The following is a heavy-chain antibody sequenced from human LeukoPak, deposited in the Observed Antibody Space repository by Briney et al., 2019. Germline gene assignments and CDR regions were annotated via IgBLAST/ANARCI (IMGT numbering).Heavy chain of an antibody. J-gene: IGHJ4*02. D-gene: IGHD5-12*01. CDR1: GFTFSNYG. V-gene: IGHV3-23*01. CDR2: ISGTGGNT. Sequence: GSLRLSCAASGFTFSNYGMSWVRQAPGKGLEWVSAISGTGGNTYYADSVKGRFTISRDNSKHTMYMQMNSLRAEDTAVYYCAKDPGYSGYDFDYWGQGTLVTVSS. CDR3: AKDPGYSGYDFDY.